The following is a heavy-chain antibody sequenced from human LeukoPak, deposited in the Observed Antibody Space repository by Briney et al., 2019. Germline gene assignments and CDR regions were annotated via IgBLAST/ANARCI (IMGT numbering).Heavy chain of an antibody. D-gene: IGHD3-9*01. CDR2: IIPILGIA. V-gene: IGHV1-69*02. CDR3: ASGLRYFDWLIDY. J-gene: IGHJ4*02. Sequence: SVKVSCRASGGTFSSYPISWVRQAPGQGLEWMGRIIPILGIANYAQKFQGRVTITADKSTSTAYMELSSLRSEDTAVYYCASGLRYFDWLIDYWGQGTLVTVSS. CDR1: GGTFSSYP.